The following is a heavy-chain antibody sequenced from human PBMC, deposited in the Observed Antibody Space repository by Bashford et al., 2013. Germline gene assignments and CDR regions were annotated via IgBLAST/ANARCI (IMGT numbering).Heavy chain of an antibody. V-gene: IGHV1-2*02. Sequence: ASVKGLPARASGYTFTDYYLHWVRQAPGQGLEWMGWINPNSGGTNYAQKFQDRVTMTTDKSTSTSYMELRSLKSDDTAVYYCGREKGLGFCTTTSCNDAFDIWGPRDIG. J-gene: IGHJ3*02. CDR3: GREKGLGFCTTTSCNDAFDI. D-gene: IGHD2-2*03. CDR2: INPNSGGT. CDR1: GYTFTDYY.